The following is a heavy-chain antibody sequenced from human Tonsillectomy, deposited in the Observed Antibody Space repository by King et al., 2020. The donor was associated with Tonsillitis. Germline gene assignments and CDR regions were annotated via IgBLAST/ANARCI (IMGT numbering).Heavy chain of an antibody. D-gene: IGHD3-3*01. Sequence: VQLQQWGAGLLKPSETLSLTCAVYGGSLSGYSWSWIRQPPGKGLEWIGEISHSGHTNYSPSLTSRVTMSVDTSKNRLSLKLNSVTAADTPIYYCARGFYDGFSSGSSYSFDHWGRGSLVTASS. V-gene: IGHV4-34*01. CDR1: GGSLSGYS. CDR2: ISHSGHT. CDR3: ARGFYDGFSSGSSYSFDH. J-gene: IGHJ4*02.